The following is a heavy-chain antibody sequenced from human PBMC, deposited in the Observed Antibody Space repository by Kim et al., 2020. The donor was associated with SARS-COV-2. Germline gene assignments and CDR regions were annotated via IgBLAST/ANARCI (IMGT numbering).Heavy chain of an antibody. CDR1: GYSFTSYW. D-gene: IGHD6-6*01. V-gene: IGHV5-51*01. J-gene: IGHJ6*02. CDR2: IYPGDSDT. CDR3: ARREYSSFSMLPTPKITPEYYDYGMDV. Sequence: GESLKISCKGSGYSFTSYWIGWVRQMPGKGLEWMGIIYPGDSDTRYSPSFQGQVTISADKSISTAYLQWSSLKASDTAMYYCARREYSSFSMLPTPKITPEYYDYGMDVWGQGTTVTVSS.